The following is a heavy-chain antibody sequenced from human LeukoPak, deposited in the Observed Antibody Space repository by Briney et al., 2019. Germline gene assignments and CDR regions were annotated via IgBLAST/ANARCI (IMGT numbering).Heavy chain of an antibody. J-gene: IGHJ5*02. Sequence: SETLSLTRTVSGGSISSSSYYWGWIRQPPGKGLEWIGSIYYSGSTYYNPSLKSRVTISVDTSKNQFSLKLSSVTAADTAVYYCARLVTMVRGVLSGSFDPWGQGTLVTVSS. CDR2: IYYSGST. CDR3: ARLVTMVRGVLSGSFDP. D-gene: IGHD3-10*01. V-gene: IGHV4-39*01. CDR1: GGSISSSSYY.